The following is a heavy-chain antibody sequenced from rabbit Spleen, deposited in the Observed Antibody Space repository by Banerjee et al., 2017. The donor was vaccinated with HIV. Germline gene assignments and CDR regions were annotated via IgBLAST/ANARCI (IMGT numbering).Heavy chain of an antibody. D-gene: IGHD8-1*01. J-gene: IGHJ6*01. Sequence: EQLEESGGGLVKPEGSLTLTCKASGVSLNDKDVMCWVRQAPGKGLEWIACINIVTGKSVYATWAKGRFTISKTSSTTVTLQMTSLTAADTATYFCARDTGSSFSTYGMDLWGQGTLVTVS. V-gene: IGHV1S45*01. CDR1: GVSLNDKDV. CDR2: INIVTGKS. CDR3: ARDTGSSFSTYGMDL.